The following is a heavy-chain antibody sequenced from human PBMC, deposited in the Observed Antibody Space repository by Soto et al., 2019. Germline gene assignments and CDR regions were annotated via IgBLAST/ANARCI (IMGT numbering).Heavy chain of an antibody. V-gene: IGHV3-23*01. Sequence: EVQLLESGGGLVQPGGSLRLSCAASGFAFSSYAMSWVRQAPGKGLEWVSAISGSGGSTYYADSVKGRFTISRDNSKNTLYLQMNSLRAEDTAVYYCAKIVTDSLSFNWFDPWGQGTLVTVSS. J-gene: IGHJ5*02. D-gene: IGHD1-20*01. CDR3: AKIVTDSLSFNWFDP. CDR2: ISGSGGST. CDR1: GFAFSSYA.